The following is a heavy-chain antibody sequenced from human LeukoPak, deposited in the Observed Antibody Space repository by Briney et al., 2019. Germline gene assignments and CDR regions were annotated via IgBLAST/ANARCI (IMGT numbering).Heavy chain of an antibody. Sequence: GGSLRLSCAASGFTFSSYAMNWVRQAPGKGLEWVSYISSSSSTIYYADSVKGRFTISRDNAKNSLYLQMNSLRAEDTAVYYCATYYDSSPFDYWGQGTLVTVSS. J-gene: IGHJ4*02. CDR3: ATYYDSSPFDY. D-gene: IGHD3-22*01. CDR1: GFTFSSYA. V-gene: IGHV3-48*01. CDR2: ISSSSSTI.